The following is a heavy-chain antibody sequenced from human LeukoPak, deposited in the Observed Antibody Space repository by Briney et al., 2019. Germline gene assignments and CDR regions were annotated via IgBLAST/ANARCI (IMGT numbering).Heavy chain of an antibody. Sequence: GGSLRLSCAASGFTFSDYYMSWIRQAPGKGLEWISYISSSGSTIYYADSVKGRFTISRDNSKNTLYLQMNSLRAEDTAVYYCAKDQNRQPRYCSSTSCYFDAFDIWGQGTMVTVSS. CDR1: GFTFSDYY. CDR2: ISSSGSTI. J-gene: IGHJ3*02. CDR3: AKDQNRQPRYCSSTSCYFDAFDI. V-gene: IGHV3-11*01. D-gene: IGHD2-2*01.